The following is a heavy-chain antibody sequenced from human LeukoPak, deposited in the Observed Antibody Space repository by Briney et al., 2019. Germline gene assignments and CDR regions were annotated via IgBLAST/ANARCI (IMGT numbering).Heavy chain of an antibody. Sequence: SETLSLTCTVSGGSISSSYWSWIRQPPGKGLEWSGYIYYSGSTNYNPSLKSRVTISVDTSKKQFFLKVNSVTAADTAVYYCARGRGDGYVDYWGQGTLVTVSS. CDR2: IYYSGST. D-gene: IGHD3-10*01. V-gene: IGHV4-59*01. CDR1: GGSISSSY. CDR3: ARGRGDGYVDY. J-gene: IGHJ4*02.